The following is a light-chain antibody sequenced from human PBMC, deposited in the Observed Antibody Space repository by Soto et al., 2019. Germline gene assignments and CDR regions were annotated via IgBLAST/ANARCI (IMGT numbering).Light chain of an antibody. CDR3: QHHNTYLWT. V-gene: IGKV1-5*01. J-gene: IGKJ1*01. CDR2: DAS. CDR1: QSISSR. Sequence: DIQMTQSPSTLSASVGDTVTITCRASQSISSRLAWYQQEPGQAPRVLMYDASSLQTGVPSRFSGSGFGTEFTLTISSLQPDDFATYYSQHHNTYLWTFGQGTKVEIK.